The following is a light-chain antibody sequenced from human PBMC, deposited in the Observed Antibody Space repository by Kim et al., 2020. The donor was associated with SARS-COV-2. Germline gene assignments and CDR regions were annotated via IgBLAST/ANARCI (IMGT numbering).Light chain of an antibody. CDR1: SSNIGNNA. CDR3: AAWDDSLNGVV. V-gene: IGLV1-36*01. CDR2: YDD. Sequence: ERVTISCSGSSSNIGNNAVNWYQQLPGKAPKLLIYYDDLLPSGVSDRFSGSKSGTSASLAISGLQSEDEADYYCAAWDDSLNGVVFGGGTQLTVL. J-gene: IGLJ2*01.